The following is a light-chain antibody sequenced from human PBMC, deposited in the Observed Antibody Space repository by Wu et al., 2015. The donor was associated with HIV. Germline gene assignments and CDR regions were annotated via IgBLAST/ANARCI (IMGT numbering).Light chain of an antibody. V-gene: IGKV1-13*02. CDR2: GVS. CDR3: QQFNSFPPS. Sequence: AIQLTQSPSSLSASVGDRVTITCRASQSIINYLNWYQQKPGKAPKLLIYGVSSLQSGVPSRFSGSGSGTDFSLTISSLQFEDFATYYCQQFNSFPPSFAGGTKIDTK. CDR1: QSIINY. J-gene: IGKJ4*01.